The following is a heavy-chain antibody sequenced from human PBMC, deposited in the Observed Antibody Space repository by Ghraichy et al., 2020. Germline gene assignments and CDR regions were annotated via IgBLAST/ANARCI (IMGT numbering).Heavy chain of an antibody. CDR1: GFTFSSDA. V-gene: IGHV3-23*01. J-gene: IGHJ3*02. D-gene: IGHD2-2*01. CDR3: AKKYCSTSSCYVFAFDI. Sequence: AGSLRLSCAASGFTFSSDAMSWVRQAPGKGLEWVSAITGDGGGTYYADSVKGRFTISRDNSKNTLYLQMNSLRAEDTALYYCAKKYCSTSSCYVFAFDIWGQGTMVTVSS. CDR2: ITGDGGGT.